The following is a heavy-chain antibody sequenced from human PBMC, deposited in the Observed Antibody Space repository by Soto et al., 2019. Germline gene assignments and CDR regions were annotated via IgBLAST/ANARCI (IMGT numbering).Heavy chain of an antibody. CDR2: ISSSGSTI. CDR3: ARDWVPSSYSSGGDYYYGMDV. CDR1: GFTFSDYY. Sequence: GGSLRLSCAASGFTFSDYYMSWIRQAPGKGLEWVSYISSSGSTIYYADSVKGRFTISRDNAKNSLYLQMNSLRAEDTAVYYCARDWVPSSYSSGGDYYYGMDVWGQGTTVTVSS. J-gene: IGHJ6*02. D-gene: IGHD6-19*01. V-gene: IGHV3-11*01.